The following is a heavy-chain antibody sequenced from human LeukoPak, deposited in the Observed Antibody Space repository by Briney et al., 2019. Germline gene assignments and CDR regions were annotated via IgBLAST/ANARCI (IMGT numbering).Heavy chain of an antibody. CDR3: ARSPGYCSSTSCSRVDY. J-gene: IGHJ4*02. CDR1: GGSFSGYY. Sequence: PSETLSLTCAVYGGSFSGYYWSWIRQPPGKGLEWIGEINHSGSTNYNPSLKSRVTISVDTSKNQFSLKLSFVTAADTAVYYCARSPGYCSSTSCSRVDYWGQGTLVTVSS. V-gene: IGHV4-34*01. D-gene: IGHD2-2*01. CDR2: INHSGST.